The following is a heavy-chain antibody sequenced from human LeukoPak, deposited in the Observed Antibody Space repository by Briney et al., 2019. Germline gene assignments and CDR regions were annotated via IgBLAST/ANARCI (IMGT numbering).Heavy chain of an antibody. CDR3: ARRGYSYGYGIFDP. D-gene: IGHD5-18*01. Sequence: SETLSLTCTVSGGSISSSSYYWGWIRQPPGKGLEWIGSIYYSGSTYYNPSLKSRVTISVDTSKNQFSLKLSSVTAADTAVYYCARRGYSYGYGIFDPWAREPWSPSPQ. CDR1: GGSISSSSYY. J-gene: IGHJ5*02. CDR2: IYYSGST. V-gene: IGHV4-39*01.